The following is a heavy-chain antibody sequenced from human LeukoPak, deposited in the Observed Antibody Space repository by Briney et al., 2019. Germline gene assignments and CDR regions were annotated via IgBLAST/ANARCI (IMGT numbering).Heavy chain of an antibody. J-gene: IGHJ4*02. CDR1: GFSFSVYW. CDR2: IKTDGSIT. Sequence: QPGGSLRLSCAASGFSFSVYWMHWVRQAPGKGPVWVSRIKTDGSITDYADFVKGRFTISRDNAKNTLYLQMNSLRAEDTAVYYCAKGEFGGYSRVFFDHWGQGTLVTVSS. V-gene: IGHV3-74*01. CDR3: AKGEFGGYSRVFFDH. D-gene: IGHD1-26*01.